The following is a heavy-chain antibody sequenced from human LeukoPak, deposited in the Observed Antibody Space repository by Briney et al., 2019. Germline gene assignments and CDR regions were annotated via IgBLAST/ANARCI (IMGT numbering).Heavy chain of an antibody. CDR1: GFTFSSYA. Sequence: GGSLRLSCAASGFTFSSYAMHWVRQAPGKGLEWVAVISYDGSNKYYADSVKGQFTISRDNSKNTLFLQMNNLRAEDTAVYYCARDSPRLSGWLGHFDYWGQGTLVTVSS. V-gene: IGHV3-30*04. J-gene: IGHJ4*02. CDR3: ARDSPRLSGWLGHFDY. CDR2: ISYDGSNK. D-gene: IGHD6-19*01.